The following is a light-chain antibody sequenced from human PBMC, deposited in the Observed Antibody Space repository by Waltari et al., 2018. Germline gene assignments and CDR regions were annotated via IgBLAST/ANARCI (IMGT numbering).Light chain of an antibody. V-gene: IGKV3-20*01. J-gene: IGKJ1*01. Sequence: EIVLTQSPGTLSLSLGERATVSCRASQSVSRALAWYQQKPGQAPRLLIYGASTRATGIPDRFSGSGAGTDFSLTISRLEPDEFAVYYCQHYLRLPLTFGQGTTVEI. CDR1: QSVSRA. CDR2: GAS. CDR3: QHYLRLPLT.